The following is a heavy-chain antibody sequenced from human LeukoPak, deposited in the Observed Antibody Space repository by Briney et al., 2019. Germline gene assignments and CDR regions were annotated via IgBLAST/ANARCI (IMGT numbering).Heavy chain of an antibody. CDR3: ARQRVLFGELLAFDY. J-gene: IGHJ4*02. CDR1: GGSISSSSYY. CDR2: IYYSGST. V-gene: IGHV4-39*01. Sequence: SETLSLTCTVSGGSISSSSYYWGWIRQPPGKGLEWIGSIYYSGSTYYNPSLKSRVTISVDTSKNQFSLKLSSVTAADTAVYYCARQRVLFGELLAFDYWGQGTLVTVSS. D-gene: IGHD3-10*02.